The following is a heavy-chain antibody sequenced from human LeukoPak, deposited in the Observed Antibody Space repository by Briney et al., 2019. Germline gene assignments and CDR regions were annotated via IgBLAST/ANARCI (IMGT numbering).Heavy chain of an antibody. CDR2: IYHSGST. J-gene: IGHJ4*02. Sequence: SETLSLTCTVSGYSISSGYYWGWIRQPPGKGLEWIGSIYHSGSTYYNPSLKSRVTISVDTSKNQFSLRLSSVTAADTAVYYCARPHSGTYSFDYWGQGTLVTVSS. D-gene: IGHD1-26*01. CDR1: GYSISSGYY. V-gene: IGHV4-38-2*02. CDR3: ARPHSGTYSFDY.